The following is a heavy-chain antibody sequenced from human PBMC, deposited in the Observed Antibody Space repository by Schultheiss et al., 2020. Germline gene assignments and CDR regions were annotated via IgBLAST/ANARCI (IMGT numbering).Heavy chain of an antibody. Sequence: SETLSLTCTVSGGSISSSSYYWGWIRQPPGKGLEWIGSIYYSGSTYYNPSLKSRVTISVDTSKNQFSLKLSSVTAADTAVYYCARRRRHCSSTSCPTYYFDYWGQGTLVTVSS. V-gene: IGHV4-39*01. CDR2: IYYSGST. CDR1: GGSISSSSYY. D-gene: IGHD2-2*01. CDR3: ARRRRHCSSTSCPTYYFDY. J-gene: IGHJ4*02.